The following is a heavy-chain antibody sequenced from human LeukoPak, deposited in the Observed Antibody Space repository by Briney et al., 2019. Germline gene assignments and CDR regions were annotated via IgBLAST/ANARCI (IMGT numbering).Heavy chain of an antibody. CDR1: GGSISSGGYY. J-gene: IGHJ4*02. CDR3: ARADYYGSGSHFDY. CDR2: IYYSGST. Sequence: SETLSLTCTVSGGSISSGGYYWSWIRQHPGKGLEWIGYIYYSGSTYYNPSLKSRVTISVDTSKNQFSLKLSSVTAADTAMYYCARADYYGSGSHFDYWGQGTLVTDSS. V-gene: IGHV4-31*03. D-gene: IGHD3-10*01.